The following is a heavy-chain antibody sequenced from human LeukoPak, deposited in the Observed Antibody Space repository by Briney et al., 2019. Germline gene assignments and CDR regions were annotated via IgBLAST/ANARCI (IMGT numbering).Heavy chain of an antibody. Sequence: PGRSLRLSCAGSGFIFNNYAMHWVRRPPGKGLEWVSGISWNSGSIDYADSVKGRFTISRDNAKNSLYLQMNSLRAEDTALYYCAKDINYGGNSNYFDYWGQGTLVTVSS. CDR1: GFIFNNYA. J-gene: IGHJ4*02. CDR2: ISWNSGSI. D-gene: IGHD4-23*01. V-gene: IGHV3-9*01. CDR3: AKDINYGGNSNYFDY.